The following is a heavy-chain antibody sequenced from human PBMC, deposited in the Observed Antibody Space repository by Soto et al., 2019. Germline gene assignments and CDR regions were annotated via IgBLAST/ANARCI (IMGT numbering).Heavy chain of an antibody. CDR3: ARGREWSIAARPYYYYYMDV. V-gene: IGHV1-8*01. CDR2: MNPNSGNT. D-gene: IGHD6-6*01. J-gene: IGHJ6*03. Sequence: ASVKVSCKASGYTFTSYDINWVRQATGQGLEWMGWMNPNSGNTGYAQKFQGRVTMTRNTSISTAYMELSSLRSEDTAVYYCARGREWSIAARPYYYYYMDVWGKGTTVTVSS. CDR1: GYTFTSYD.